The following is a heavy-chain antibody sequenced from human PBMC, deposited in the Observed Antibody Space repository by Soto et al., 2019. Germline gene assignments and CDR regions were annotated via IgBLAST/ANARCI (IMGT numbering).Heavy chain of an antibody. V-gene: IGHV3-73*01. J-gene: IGHJ4*02. CDR2: IRSKSNSYAT. Sequence: PGGSLRLSCAVSGFTFSGSAMHWVRQASGKGLEWVGRIRSKSNSYATAYAASVKGRFTISRDDSKNTAYLQMNSLKTEDTAVYYCTRGYGDYVRDYWGQGTLVTVS. D-gene: IGHD4-17*01. CDR3: TRGYGDYVRDY. CDR1: GFTFSGSA.